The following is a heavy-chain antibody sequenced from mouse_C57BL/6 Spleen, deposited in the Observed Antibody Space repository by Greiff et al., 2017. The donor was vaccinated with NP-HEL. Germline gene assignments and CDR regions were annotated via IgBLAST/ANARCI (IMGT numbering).Heavy chain of an antibody. V-gene: IGHV1-82*01. CDR3: ASDDYDRFDYAMDY. Sequence: QVQLQQSGPELVKPGASVKISCKASGYAFSSSWMNWVKQRPGKGLEWIGRIYPGDGDTNYNGQFKGKATLTADKSSSTAYMQLSSLTSEDSAVYSCASDDYDRFDYAMDYWGQGTSVTVSS. D-gene: IGHD2-4*01. CDR1: GYAFSSSW. CDR2: IYPGDGDT. J-gene: IGHJ4*01.